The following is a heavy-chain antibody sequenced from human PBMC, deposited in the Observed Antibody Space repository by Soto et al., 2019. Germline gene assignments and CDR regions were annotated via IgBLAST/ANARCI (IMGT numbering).Heavy chain of an antibody. D-gene: IGHD1-1*01. CDR3: AKELAGTFDY. CDR2: ISGSGGST. Sequence: GGALRLSCAASGFPLSSKTMSWVRQAPGKGLEWVSAISGSGGSTYYADSVKGRFTISRDNSKNTLYLQTNSLRAEDTAVYYCAKELAGTFDYWGQGTLVTVSS. CDR1: GFPLSSKT. V-gene: IGHV3-23*01. J-gene: IGHJ4*02.